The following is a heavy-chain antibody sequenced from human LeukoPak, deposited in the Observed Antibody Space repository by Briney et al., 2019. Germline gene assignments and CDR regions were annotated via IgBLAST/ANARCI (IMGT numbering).Heavy chain of an antibody. CDR3: ARDRDGDF. Sequence: GGSLRLSCAASGFTFSGSAMHWVRQASGKGLEWVGRIRSKANSYATAYAASVKGRFTISRDDSKNTAYLQMNSLKTEDTAVYYCARDRDGDFWGQGTLVAVSS. CDR1: GFTFSGSA. V-gene: IGHV3-73*01. CDR2: IRSKANSYAT. J-gene: IGHJ4*02.